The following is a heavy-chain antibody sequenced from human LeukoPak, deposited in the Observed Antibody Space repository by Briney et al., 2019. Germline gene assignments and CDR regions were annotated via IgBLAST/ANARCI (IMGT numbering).Heavy chain of an antibody. CDR1: GGSFSGYY. CDR2: IYYTGST. Sequence: SETLSLTCAVYGGSFSGYYWSWIRQPPGKGLEWIGTIYYTGSTYYNPSLKSRVTISVDTSKNQFSLKLNSVTAADTAVYYCARHGYGDYVVAFDIWGQGTMVTVSS. D-gene: IGHD4-17*01. J-gene: IGHJ3*02. CDR3: ARHGYGDYVVAFDI. V-gene: IGHV4-34*01.